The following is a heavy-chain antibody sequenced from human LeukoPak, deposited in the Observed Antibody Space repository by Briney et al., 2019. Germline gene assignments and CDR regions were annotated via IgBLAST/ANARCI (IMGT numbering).Heavy chain of an antibody. CDR1: GGSISSSSYY. D-gene: IGHD6-13*01. J-gene: IGHJ4*02. V-gene: IGHV4-39*01. CDR3: ARSSSWYIPLDY. CDR2: IYYSGST. Sequence: NPSETLSLTCTVSGGSISSSSYYWGWIRQPPGKGLEWIGSIYYSGSTYYNPSLKSRVTISVDTSKDQFSLKLSSVTAADTAVYYCARSSSWYIPLDYWGQGTLVTVSS.